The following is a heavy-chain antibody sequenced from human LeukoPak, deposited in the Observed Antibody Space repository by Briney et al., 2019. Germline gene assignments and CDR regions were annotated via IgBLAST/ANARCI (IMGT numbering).Heavy chain of an antibody. CDR3: ARGSRITMIVVVQGWFDP. CDR1: GFTFSSYA. V-gene: IGHV3-30-3*01. J-gene: IGHJ5*02. D-gene: IGHD3-22*01. Sequence: GGSLRLSCAASGFTFSSYAMHWVRQAPGKGLEWVAVRSYDGSNKYYADSVKGRFTISRDNSKNTLYLQMNSLRAEDTAVYYCARGSRITMIVVVQGWFDPWGQGTLVTVSS. CDR2: RSYDGSNK.